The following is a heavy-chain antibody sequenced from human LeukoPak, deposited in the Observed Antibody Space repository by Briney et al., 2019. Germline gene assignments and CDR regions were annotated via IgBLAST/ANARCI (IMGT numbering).Heavy chain of an antibody. J-gene: IGHJ6*03. CDR3: ARDRDIAVAGTGYYYYYMDV. D-gene: IGHD6-19*01. V-gene: IGHV4-61*02. CDR1: GGSISSGSYY. Sequence: PSQTLSLTCTVSGGSISSGSYYWSWIRQPAGKGLEWIGRIYTSGSTNYNPSLKSRVTISVDTSKNQFSLKLGSVTAADTAVYYCARDRDIAVAGTGYYYYYMDVWGKGTTVTVSS. CDR2: IYTSGST.